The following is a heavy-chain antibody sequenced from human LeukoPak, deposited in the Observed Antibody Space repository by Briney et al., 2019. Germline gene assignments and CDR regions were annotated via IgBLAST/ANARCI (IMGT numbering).Heavy chain of an antibody. CDR1: GGSISSGDYY. J-gene: IGHJ3*02. Sequence: KASETLSLICTVSGGSISSGDYYWSWIRQPPGKGLEWIGYIYYSGSTYYNPSLKSRVTISVDTSKNQFSLKLSSVTAADTAVYYCAGDSRDAFDIWGQGTMVTVSS. CDR2: IYYSGST. CDR3: AGDSRDAFDI. V-gene: IGHV4-30-4*01.